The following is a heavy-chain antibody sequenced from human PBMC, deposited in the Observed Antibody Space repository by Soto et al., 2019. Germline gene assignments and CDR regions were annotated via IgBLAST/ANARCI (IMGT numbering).Heavy chain of an antibody. Sequence: QLVQSGAEMKRPGASVKVSCKASGYTFTDYHLHWVRQAPGHGLEWMGWINPNAGGRVYAEEFEDWVTMTTDTSITTAYLELARLKSDDTSIYYCARGGDAFNFGDFWGQGTLVTVSS. CDR2: INPNAGGR. V-gene: IGHV1-2*04. D-gene: IGHD3-10*01. CDR1: GYTFTDYH. J-gene: IGHJ4*02. CDR3: ARGGDAFNFGDF.